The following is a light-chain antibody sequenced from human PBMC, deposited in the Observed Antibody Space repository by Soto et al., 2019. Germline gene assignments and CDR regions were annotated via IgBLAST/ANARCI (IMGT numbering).Light chain of an antibody. CDR2: GAS. J-gene: IGKJ2*01. V-gene: IGKV3-20*01. CDR1: QSVSSSF. CDR3: QQYDSSPYT. Sequence: EIVLTQSPGTLSLSPGEGATLSCRASQSVSSSFLAWYQQKPGQAPRLLIYGASSRATGIPDRFSGSGSGTDFTLTISRLEPEAFAVYYCQQYDSSPYTFGQGTKLEIK.